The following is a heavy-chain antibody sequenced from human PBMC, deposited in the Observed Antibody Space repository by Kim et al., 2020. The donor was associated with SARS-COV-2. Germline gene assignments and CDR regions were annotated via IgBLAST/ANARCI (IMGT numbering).Heavy chain of an antibody. CDR3: ARVPPDGFWYFDF. J-gene: IGHJ2*01. CDR2: ISDGSRTTI. Sequence: GGSLRLSCAVSGFTFRTYTMHWVRQPPGQALEWLSYISDGSRTTILYAASVRGRITVSSDDAETSVFLKMSRLIDEDTSIYYCARVPPDGFWYFDFWSR. CDR1: GFTFRTYT. D-gene: IGHD6-25*01. V-gene: IGHV3-48*02.